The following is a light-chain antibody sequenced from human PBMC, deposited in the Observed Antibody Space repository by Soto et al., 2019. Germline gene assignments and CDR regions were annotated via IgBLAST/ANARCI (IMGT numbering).Light chain of an antibody. CDR2: DVS. Sequence: QSVLTQPRSVSGSPGQSVTISCTGTSSDVGGYNYVSWYHHHPGKAPKLMIYDVSQRPSGVPDRFSGSKSGNTASLTISGLQAEDEADYYCCSYAGSYSDVFGTGTKLTVL. CDR3: CSYAGSYSDV. V-gene: IGLV2-11*01. CDR1: SSDVGGYNY. J-gene: IGLJ1*01.